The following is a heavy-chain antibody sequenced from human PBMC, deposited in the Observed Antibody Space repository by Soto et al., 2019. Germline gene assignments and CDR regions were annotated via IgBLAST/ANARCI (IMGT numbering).Heavy chain of an antibody. Sequence: QVQLVQSGAEVKKPGASVKVSCKASGYTFTSDGISWVRQAPAQGLECMGWISAYNGNTNYAQKLQGRVTMTTDTSTSTVDMELRSLRTDDTAVYYCARVGWLSGSYYYFVGMDVWVQGNTVTVSS. CDR1: GYTFTSDG. V-gene: IGHV1-18*01. J-gene: IGHJ6*02. D-gene: IGHD1-26*01. CDR3: ARVGWLSGSYYYFVGMDV. CDR2: ISAYNGNT.